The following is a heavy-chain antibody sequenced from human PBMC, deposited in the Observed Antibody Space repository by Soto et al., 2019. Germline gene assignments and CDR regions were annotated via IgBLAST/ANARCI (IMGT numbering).Heavy chain of an antibody. CDR1: AFTFSRFA. V-gene: IGHV3-23*01. CDR2: ISGGGDNT. CDR3: AKGLSGSGAYQWFDP. J-gene: IGHJ5*02. D-gene: IGHD3-10*01. Sequence: EVQLLESGGGLVQPGGSLRLSCAASAFTFSRFAMSWVRQTPGNGLEWVSAISGGGDNTFYADSVKGRFTISRDNSKNTLDLQMTGLRVEVTVVYYCAKGLSGSGAYQWFDPWGQGTLVTVSS.